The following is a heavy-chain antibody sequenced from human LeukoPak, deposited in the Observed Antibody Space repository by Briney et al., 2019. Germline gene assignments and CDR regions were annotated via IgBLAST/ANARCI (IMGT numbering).Heavy chain of an antibody. Sequence: ASVKVSCKASGYTFTGYYMHWVRQAPGQGLEWMGRINPNSGGTNYAQKFQGRVTMTRDTSISTAYMELSRLRSDDTAAYYCARSNYGSGSYYAFDYWGQGTLVTVSS. CDR3: ARSNYGSGSYYAFDY. CDR2: INPNSGGT. J-gene: IGHJ4*02. CDR1: GYTFTGYY. V-gene: IGHV1-2*06. D-gene: IGHD3-10*01.